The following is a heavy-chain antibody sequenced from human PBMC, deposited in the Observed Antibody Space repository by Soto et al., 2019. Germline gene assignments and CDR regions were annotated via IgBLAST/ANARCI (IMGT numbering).Heavy chain of an antibody. V-gene: IGHV1-18*01. J-gene: IGHJ5*02. CDR1: GYTFTSYG. D-gene: IGHD3-22*01. Sequence: GPSVKVSCKASGYTFTSYGISWVRQAPGQGLEWMGWISAYNGNTNYAQKLQGRVTMTTDTSTSTAYMELRSLRSDDTAVYYCARSDSSGYYFWFDPWGQGTLVTVSS. CDR3: ARSDSSGYYFWFDP. CDR2: ISAYNGNT.